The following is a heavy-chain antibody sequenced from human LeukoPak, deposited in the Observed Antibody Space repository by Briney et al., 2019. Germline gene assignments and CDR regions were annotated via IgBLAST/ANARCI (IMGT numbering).Heavy chain of an antibody. CDR2: IYYSGST. Sequence: SETLSLTCTVSGGSISSSSYYWGWIRQPPGKGLEWIGSIYYSGSTYYNPSLKSRVIISVDTSKNQFSLKLSSVTAADTAVYYCARSRYSYGHSTDYYFDYWGQGTLVTVFS. CDR3: ARSRYSYGHSTDYYFDY. CDR1: GGSISSSSYY. V-gene: IGHV4-39*01. D-gene: IGHD5-18*01. J-gene: IGHJ4*02.